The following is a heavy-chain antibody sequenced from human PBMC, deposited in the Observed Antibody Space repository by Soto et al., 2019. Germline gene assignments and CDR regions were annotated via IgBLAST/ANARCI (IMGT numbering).Heavy chain of an antibody. CDR1: GYTFTGYY. CDR3: AVTLRGQLLRSDAFDI. V-gene: IGHV1-2*04. D-gene: IGHD2-15*01. CDR2: INPNSGGT. Sequence: ASVKVSCKASGYTFTGYYMHWVRQAPGQGLEWMGWINPNSGGTNYAQKFQGWVTMTRDTSISTAYMELSRLRSDDTAVYYCAVTLRGQLLRSDAFDIWGQGTMVTVSS. J-gene: IGHJ3*02.